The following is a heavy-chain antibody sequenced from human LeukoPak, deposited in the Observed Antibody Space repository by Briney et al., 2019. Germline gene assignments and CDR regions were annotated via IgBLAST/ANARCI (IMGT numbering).Heavy chain of an antibody. D-gene: IGHD2-2*01. Sequence: GGSLRLSCAASGFTFSSYSMNWVRQAPGKGLEWVSGISSIGGSTYYADSVKGRFTISRDNSKNTLYLQMNSLRAEDTAVYYCAKGSKIVVVPAAISHWGQGTLVTVSS. CDR2: ISSIGGST. CDR3: AKGSKIVVVPAAISH. V-gene: IGHV3-23*01. J-gene: IGHJ4*02. CDR1: GFTFSSYS.